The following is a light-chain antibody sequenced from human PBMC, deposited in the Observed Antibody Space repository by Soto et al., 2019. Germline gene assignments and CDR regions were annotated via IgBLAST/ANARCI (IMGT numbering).Light chain of an antibody. CDR1: QNLRHSAGSNY. CDR3: LQCLHTPYT. CDR2: LGS. Sequence: DIVGTKSPFSLTVSPGEPASISCRSSQNLRHSAGSNYLAWYLQKPGQAPQLLVYLGSSRASAVPDRFSGSGSGADFTLIISRVAPGDFAVYYCLQCLHTPYTFGPGTKLEIK. J-gene: IGKJ2*01. V-gene: IGKV2-28*01.